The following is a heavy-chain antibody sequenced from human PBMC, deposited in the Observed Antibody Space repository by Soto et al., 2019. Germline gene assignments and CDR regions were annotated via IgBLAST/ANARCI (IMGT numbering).Heavy chain of an antibody. V-gene: IGHV2-5*01. CDR2: IYWNDDK. Sequence: SGPTLVNPTQTLTLTCTFSGFSLSTSGVGVGWIRQPPGKALEWLALIYWNDDKRYSPSLKSRLTITKDTSKNQVVLTMTNMDPVETATYYCENYYKKWLVPYYYLDYWGQGTLVTVSS. D-gene: IGHD6-19*01. J-gene: IGHJ4*02. CDR1: GFSLSTSGVG. CDR3: ENYYKKWLVPYYYLDY.